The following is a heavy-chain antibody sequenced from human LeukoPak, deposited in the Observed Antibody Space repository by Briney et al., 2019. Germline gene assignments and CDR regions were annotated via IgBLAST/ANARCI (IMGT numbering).Heavy chain of an antibody. J-gene: IGHJ4*02. D-gene: IGHD3-22*01. CDR3: AIALRGYNDSSGYPDY. CDR2: IIPILGIA. V-gene: IGHV1-69*04. CDR1: GGTFSSYA. Sequence: SVKVSCKASGGTFSSYAISWVRQAPGQGLEWMGRIIPILGIANYAQKFQGRVTITADKSTSTAYMELSSLRSEDTAVYYCAIALRGYNDSSGYPDYWGQGTLVTVSS.